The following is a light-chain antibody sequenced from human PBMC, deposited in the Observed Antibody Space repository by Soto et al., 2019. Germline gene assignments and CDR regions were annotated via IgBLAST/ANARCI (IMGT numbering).Light chain of an antibody. J-gene: IGLJ3*02. V-gene: IGLV4-69*01. CDR2: VNSDGSH. CDR1: SGPSNYA. CDR3: QTWGNGIWV. Sequence: QAVVTQSPSASASLGASVKLTCTLSSGPSNYAITWHQQQPEKGPRYLMKVNSDGSHSKGDGIPDRFSGSSSGAERYLTVSSLQSEDEADYYCQTWGNGIWVFGGGTKVTVL.